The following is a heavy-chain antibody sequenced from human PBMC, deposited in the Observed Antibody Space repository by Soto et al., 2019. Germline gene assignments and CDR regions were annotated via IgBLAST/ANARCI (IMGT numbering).Heavy chain of an antibody. CDR1: GFSFSRFS. J-gene: IGHJ4*02. D-gene: IGHD4-17*01. CDR3: ARSNYGDFVFYFDY. V-gene: IGHV3-21*01. CDR2: ISRSGGDI. Sequence: GGSLRLSCAASGFSFSRFSMNWVRQAQGKGLEWVSSISRSGGDIYYADSVKGRFTISRDNAENSLHLQMNSLRAEDTAVYHSARSNYGDFVFYFDYWGQGILVNVSS.